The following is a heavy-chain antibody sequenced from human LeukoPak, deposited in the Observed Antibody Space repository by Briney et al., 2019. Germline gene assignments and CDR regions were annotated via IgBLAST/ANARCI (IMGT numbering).Heavy chain of an antibody. CDR1: GVSISSYD. D-gene: IGHD2-2*02. CDR2: SYTSGRT. Sequence: HPSETLSLTCTVPGVSISSYDWSWIRQPAGKGLDRLGRSYTSGRTNHNPPLKSRVTMSVATSKNQFSLKLSSVTAADTAVYYCARDRHPYIYFDYWGQGTLVTVSS. V-gene: IGHV4-4*07. J-gene: IGHJ4*02. CDR3: ARDRHPYIYFDY.